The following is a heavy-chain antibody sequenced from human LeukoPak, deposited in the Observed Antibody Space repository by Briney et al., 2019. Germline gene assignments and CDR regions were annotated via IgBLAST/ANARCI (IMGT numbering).Heavy chain of an antibody. CDR3: AKDDFWTGVALEFDY. Sequence: GGSLRLSCAASGFTFSSYAMSWVRQAPGKGLEWVSAISGSGGSTYYADSVKGRFTISRDNSKITLYLQMNSLRAEDTAVYYCAKDDFWTGVALEFDYWGQGTLVTVSS. CDR2: ISGSGGST. J-gene: IGHJ4*02. V-gene: IGHV3-23*01. CDR1: GFTFSSYA. D-gene: IGHD3/OR15-3a*01.